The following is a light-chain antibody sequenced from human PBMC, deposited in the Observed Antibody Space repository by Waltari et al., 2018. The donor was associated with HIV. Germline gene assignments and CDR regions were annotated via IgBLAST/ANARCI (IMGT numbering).Light chain of an antibody. CDR1: ARDFGPYNF. CDR3: STHTGNDTLA. Sequence: QSALTQPASVSGSPGQSVPISCTGTARDFGPYNFVSRSQPHPANVPKVIIYRVTSRPSGVPPLFSGSKSGNTASLTISGLRAEDEALYYCSTHTGNDTLAFGGGTKLTVL. CDR2: RVT. J-gene: IGLJ2*01. V-gene: IGLV2-14*03.